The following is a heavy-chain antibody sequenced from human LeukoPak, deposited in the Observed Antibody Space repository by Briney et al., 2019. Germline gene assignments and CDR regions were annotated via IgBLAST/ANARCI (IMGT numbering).Heavy chain of an antibody. CDR3: AKSYSSGPDAFDI. J-gene: IGHJ3*02. D-gene: IGHD6-19*01. V-gene: IGHV3-23*01. CDR1: GFTFSSYA. Sequence: GVSLRLSCAASGFTFSSYAMNWVRQAPGKGLEGVSGISGSGCSTYYADSVKGRFTISRDNSKNTLYLQINSLRAEDTAAYYCAKSYSSGPDAFDIWGRGTMVTVS. CDR2: ISGSGCST.